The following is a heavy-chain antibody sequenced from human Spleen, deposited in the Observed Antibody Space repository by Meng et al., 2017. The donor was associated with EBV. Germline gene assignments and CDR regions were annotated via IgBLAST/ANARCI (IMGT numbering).Heavy chain of an antibody. D-gene: IGHD2-2*01. CDR2: IHSVGNA. J-gene: IGHJ5*02. CDR3: ARSYGSTLDWFDP. Sequence: EVQAVESGGGLIQPGGSLGLSCAASGITVRSSYMNWVRQPPGKGLEWVSVIHSVGNAYYADSVRGRFTISRDNSKNTLYLRMNYLRAEDTAVYYCARSYGSTLDWFDPWGQGTLVTVSS. V-gene: IGHV3-53*01. CDR1: GITVRSSY.